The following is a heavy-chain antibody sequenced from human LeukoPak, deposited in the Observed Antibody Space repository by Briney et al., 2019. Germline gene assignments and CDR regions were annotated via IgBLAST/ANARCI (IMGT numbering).Heavy chain of an antibody. CDR3: ARGPRYCSSTSCSYYFDY. V-gene: IGHV1-8*01. J-gene: IGHJ4*02. D-gene: IGHD2-2*01. CDR1: GYTFTSYD. CDR2: MNPNSGNI. Sequence: ASVKVSCKASGYTFTSYDINWVRQATGQGLEWMGWMNPNSGNIGYAQKFQGRVTMTRNTSISTAYMELSSLRSEDTAVYYCARGPRYCSSTSCSYYFDYWGQGTLVTVSS.